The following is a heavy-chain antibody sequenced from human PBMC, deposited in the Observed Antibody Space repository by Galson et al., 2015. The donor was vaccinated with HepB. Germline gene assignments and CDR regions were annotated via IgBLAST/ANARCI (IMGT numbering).Heavy chain of an antibody. Sequence: ETLSLTCTVSGGSISSYYWGWIRQPPGKGLEWIGHIYYSGNTYYNPSLKSRVTISVDRSKNQFSLKLSSVTAADTAVYYCARGGLRLGELSPRFDFWGQGTLVTVSS. J-gene: IGHJ4*02. CDR1: GGSISSYY. CDR3: ARGGLRLGELSPRFDF. V-gene: IGHV4-59*12. D-gene: IGHD3-16*02. CDR2: IYYSGNT.